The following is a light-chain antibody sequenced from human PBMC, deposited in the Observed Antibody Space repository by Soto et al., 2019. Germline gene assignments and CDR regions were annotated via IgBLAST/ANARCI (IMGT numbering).Light chain of an antibody. CDR1: SSDVGGYKY. CDR3: SSYSRSSTPV. Sequence: QSALTQPASVSGSPGQSITISCTGTSSDVGGYKYVSWYQQQPGKAPKLMIYEVSDRPSGVSNRFSGSKSGNTASLTISGLQAEDEADYYCSSYSRSSTPVFGGGTKLTVL. CDR2: EVS. J-gene: IGLJ2*01. V-gene: IGLV2-14*01.